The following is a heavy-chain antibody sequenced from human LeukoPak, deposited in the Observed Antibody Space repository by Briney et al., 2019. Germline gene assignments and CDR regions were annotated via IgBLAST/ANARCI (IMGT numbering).Heavy chain of an antibody. CDR1: GGSISSGGYY. D-gene: IGHD3-22*01. V-gene: IGHV4-31*03. CDR2: IYYSGST. Sequence: SETLSLTCTVSGGSISSGGYYWSWSRQHRGKGLEWMVYIYYSGSTYYNPSLKSRITISVYTAKNQFSLKLSSVTAADTAVYYCARDLRYYDSSGYTLYYYMDVWGKGTTVTVSS. CDR3: ARDLRYYDSSGYTLYYYMDV. J-gene: IGHJ6*03.